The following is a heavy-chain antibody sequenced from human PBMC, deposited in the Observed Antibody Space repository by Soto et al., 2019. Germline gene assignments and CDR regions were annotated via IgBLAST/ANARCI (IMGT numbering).Heavy chain of an antibody. CDR2: INPDNGDT. Sequence: ASVKVSCKASGYTFTRYTMNWVRQAPGQRLEWMGWINPDNGDTKSSQKFQDRVIITRDTSASTAYMDLSSLRSEDTAVYYCARGIATGQLDPWGQGTLVTVSS. CDR1: GYTFTRYT. D-gene: IGHD2-15*01. V-gene: IGHV1-3*01. J-gene: IGHJ5*02. CDR3: ARGIATGQLDP.